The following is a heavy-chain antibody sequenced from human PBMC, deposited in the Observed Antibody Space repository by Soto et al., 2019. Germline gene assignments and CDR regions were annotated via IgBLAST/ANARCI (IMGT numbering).Heavy chain of an antibody. CDR3: ARDPLHYGDYYPFDI. V-gene: IGHV1-18*01. CDR2: SSTYNGNR. J-gene: IGHJ3*02. Sequence: QVQLVQSGAEVKKPGASVKVSCKTSGYTFASYGISWVRQAPGQGLEWMGWSSTYNGNRNYAQKFQGRVTMTTDTSTSTAYMVLRSLRSDDTAVYYCARDPLHYGDYYPFDIWGQGTMVTVSS. D-gene: IGHD4-17*01. CDR1: GYTFASYG.